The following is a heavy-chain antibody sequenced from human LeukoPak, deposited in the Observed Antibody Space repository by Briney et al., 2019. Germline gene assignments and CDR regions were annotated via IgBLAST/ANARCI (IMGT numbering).Heavy chain of an antibody. CDR2: INSDGSST. V-gene: IGHV3-74*01. CDR1: GFTFSSYW. CDR3: ARDRRQLVLQHSLSD. Sequence: GGSLRLSCAASGFTFSSYWMHWVRQAPGKGLVWVSRINSDGSSTNYADSVKGRFTVSRDNAKNTLYLQMNSLRAEDTAVYYCARDRRQLVLQHSLSDWGQGTLVTVSS. J-gene: IGHJ4*02. D-gene: IGHD6-13*01.